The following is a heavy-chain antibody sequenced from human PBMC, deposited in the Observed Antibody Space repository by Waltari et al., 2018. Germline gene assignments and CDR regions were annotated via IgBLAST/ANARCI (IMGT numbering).Heavy chain of an antibody. Sequence: QLQLVESGGGVVQPEKSLTLSCAALGFTITRNAFHWVRQAPGKGLEWVAIISNDGYNEYYADSVKGRFTISRDNSKNTLFLKMRSLRPEDSGLYYCVRDNGFYYYMDVWGKGTTVIVSS. CDR1: GFTITRNA. V-gene: IGHV3-30*15. J-gene: IGHJ6*03. CDR2: ISNDGYNE. D-gene: IGHD2-8*01. CDR3: VRDNGFYYYMDV.